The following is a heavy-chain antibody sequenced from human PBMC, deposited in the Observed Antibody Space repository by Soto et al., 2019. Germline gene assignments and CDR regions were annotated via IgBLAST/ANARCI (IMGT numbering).Heavy chain of an antibody. Sequence: QVQLQESGPGLVKPSQTLSLTCTVSGGSISSGDYYWSWIRQPTGKGLEWIGYIYYSGSTYYNPSLKSRVTILVDTSKNQFSLKLSSVTAADTAVYYCARALDMIDDGNDYWGQGTLVTVSS. D-gene: IGHD3-22*01. CDR1: GGSISSGDYY. CDR3: ARALDMIDDGNDY. CDR2: IYYSGST. V-gene: IGHV4-30-4*01. J-gene: IGHJ4*02.